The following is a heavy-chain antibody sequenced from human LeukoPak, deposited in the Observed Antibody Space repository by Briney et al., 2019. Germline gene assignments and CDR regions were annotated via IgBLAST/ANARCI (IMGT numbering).Heavy chain of an antibody. Sequence: GSLRLSCAASGFTFSSYGMSWVRQAPGKGLEWVSAIGGRDGSTYYADSVKGRFTISRDNSKNTLYVQMNSLRAEDTAVYYCAKGIAGEYYFDYWGQGTLVTVSS. CDR2: IGGRDGST. V-gene: IGHV3-23*01. CDR1: GFTFSSYG. D-gene: IGHD6-13*01. CDR3: AKGIAGEYYFDY. J-gene: IGHJ4*02.